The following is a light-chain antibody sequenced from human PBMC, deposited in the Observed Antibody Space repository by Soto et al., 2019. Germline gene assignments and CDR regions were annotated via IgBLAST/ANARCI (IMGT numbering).Light chain of an antibody. Sequence: EIVLTQSAGTLSLSPGERATLSCRASQSLTDGFLAWYQQKHGQALRLLIYGISNRATGIPDRFSGGGSGSEFTLTISRLEPEDIALYYCQQYGTAPFTFGQGTKVEIK. J-gene: IGKJ2*01. CDR3: QQYGTAPFT. CDR1: QSLTDGF. CDR2: GIS. V-gene: IGKV3-20*01.